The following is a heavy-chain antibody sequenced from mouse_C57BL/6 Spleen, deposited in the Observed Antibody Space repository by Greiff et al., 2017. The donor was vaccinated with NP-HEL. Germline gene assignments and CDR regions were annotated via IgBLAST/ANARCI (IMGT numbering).Heavy chain of an antibody. CDR1: GFTFSSYA. J-gene: IGHJ3*01. CDR2: ISSGGDYI. Sequence: EVQLMESGEGLVKPGGSLKLSCAASGFTFSSYAMSWVRQTPEKRLEWVAYISSGGDYIYYADTVKGRFTISIDNARNTLYLQMSSLKSEDTAMYYCTPTMITTGQAYWGQGTLVTVSA. CDR3: TPTMITTGQAY. V-gene: IGHV5-9-1*02. D-gene: IGHD2-4*01.